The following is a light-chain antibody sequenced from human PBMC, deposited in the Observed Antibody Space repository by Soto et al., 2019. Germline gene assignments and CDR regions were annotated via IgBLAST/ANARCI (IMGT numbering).Light chain of an antibody. V-gene: IGLV2-14*01. J-gene: IGLJ2*01. CDR3: AGWDDSLSGVV. CDR1: SSDIGNYDF. Sequence: QSALTQPASVSGSPGQSITISCTGTSSDIGNYDFVSWYQQVPGTAPKAMIYEVSSRPSGVPDRFSGSKSGTSASLAISGLRSEDEADYYCAGWDDSLSGVVFGGGTKLTVL. CDR2: EVS.